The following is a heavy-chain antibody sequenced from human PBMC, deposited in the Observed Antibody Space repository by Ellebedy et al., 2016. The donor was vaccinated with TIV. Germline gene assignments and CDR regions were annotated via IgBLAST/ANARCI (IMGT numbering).Heavy chain of an antibody. V-gene: IGHV1-46*01. CDR1: GYTFTSYF. CDR2: INPTSGSS. CDR3: ARGDNYYYDRSGYYYSY. D-gene: IGHD3-22*01. Sequence: ASVKVSCKASGYTFTSYFLYWVRQAPGQGLAWMGIINPTSGSSNYAQKFQGRVTMTRDTSTSTVYMDLSSLSSEDTAVYYCARGDNYYYDRSGYYYSYWGQGTLVTVSS. J-gene: IGHJ4*02.